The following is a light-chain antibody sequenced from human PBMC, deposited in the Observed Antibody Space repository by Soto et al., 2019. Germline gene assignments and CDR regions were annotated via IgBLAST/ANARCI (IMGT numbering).Light chain of an antibody. CDR1: SSDVGANIY. Sequence: QSALTQPASVSGSPGQSITISCTGSSSDVGANIYVSWYQQHPGKAPKLMIYEVTNRPSGVSYRFSGSRSDNTASLTISGLQAEDEADYYCSSYTSSSGWVFGGGTKLTVL. CDR2: EVT. J-gene: IGLJ3*02. CDR3: SSYTSSSGWV. V-gene: IGLV2-14*01.